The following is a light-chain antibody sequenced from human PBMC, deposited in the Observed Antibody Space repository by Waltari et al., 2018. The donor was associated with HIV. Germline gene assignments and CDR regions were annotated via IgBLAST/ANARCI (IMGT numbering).Light chain of an antibody. V-gene: IGLV2-14*03. J-gene: IGLJ2*01. CDR3: STHTGNDTLA. Sequence: QSALTQPASVSGSPVPSVTISCPGTASDFGPYHFVSCYPQHPANVPKVIIYRVTSRPSGVPPRFAGSKSGNTASLTISGLRAEDEALYYCSTHTGNDTLAFGGGTKLTVL. CDR1: ASDFGPYHF. CDR2: RVT.